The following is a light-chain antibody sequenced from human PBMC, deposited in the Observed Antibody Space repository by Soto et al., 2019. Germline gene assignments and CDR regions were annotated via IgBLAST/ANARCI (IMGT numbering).Light chain of an antibody. CDR1: QGISSY. CDR3: QQRSSAIT. J-gene: IGKJ5*01. V-gene: IGKV1-8*01. CDR2: AAS. Sequence: AIRMTQSPSSFSASTGDRVTITCRASQGISSYLAWYQQKPGKAPKLLIYAASTLQSGVPSRFSGRGSGTDFTLTISSLEPEDFAVYYCQQRSSAITFGQGTRLEIK.